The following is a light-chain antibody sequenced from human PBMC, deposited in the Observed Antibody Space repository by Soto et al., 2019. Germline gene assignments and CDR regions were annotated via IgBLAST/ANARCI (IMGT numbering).Light chain of an antibody. Sequence: QSVLTQPPSASGTPGQRVTISCSGSSSNIGSNYVYWYQQLPGTAPKLLLYRNNQRPSGVPDRFSVSKSGTSASLAISGRRSEDEADYYCAAWDDSLSGHWVFGGGTKLTVL. CDR2: RNN. CDR1: SSNIGSNY. V-gene: IGLV1-47*01. J-gene: IGLJ3*02. CDR3: AAWDDSLSGHWV.